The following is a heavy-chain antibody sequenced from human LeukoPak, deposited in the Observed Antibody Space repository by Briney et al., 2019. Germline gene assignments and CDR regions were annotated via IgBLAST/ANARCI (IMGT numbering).Heavy chain of an antibody. CDR3: ARDPGIVGAQVVANWFDP. D-gene: IGHD1-26*01. CDR2: ISYDGSNK. Sequence: PGGSLRLSCAASGFTFSSYAMHWVRQAPGKGLEWVAVISYDGSNKYYADSVKGRFTISRDNSKNTLYLQMNSLRAEDTAVYYCARDPGIVGAQVVANWFDPWGQGTLVTVSS. J-gene: IGHJ5*02. CDR1: GFTFSSYA. V-gene: IGHV3-30-3*01.